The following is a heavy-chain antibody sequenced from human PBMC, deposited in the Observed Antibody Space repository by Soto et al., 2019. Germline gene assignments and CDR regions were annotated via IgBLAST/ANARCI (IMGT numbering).Heavy chain of an antibody. D-gene: IGHD6-19*01. J-gene: IGHJ4*01. CDR1: GGSISSSNYY. V-gene: IGHV4-39*01. CDR3: ARHDGFSSGWIFDY. CDR2: IYYSGST. Sequence: SETLSLTCTVSGGSISSSNYYWGWIRQPPGKGLEWIGSIYYSGSTYYNPSLKSRVTISVDTSNNQLSLKLRSVTAADTAVYYCARHDGFSSGWIFDYWGHGTLVTVSS.